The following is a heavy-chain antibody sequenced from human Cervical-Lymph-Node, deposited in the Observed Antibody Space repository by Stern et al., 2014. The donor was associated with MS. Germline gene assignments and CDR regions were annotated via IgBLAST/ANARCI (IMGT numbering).Heavy chain of an antibody. D-gene: IGHD3-22*01. Sequence: QITLKESGPTLVKPTQTLTLTCTFSGFSLASAVGVGWIRQPPGKALEWLALIYGDDDERYSPSLKNRLSLTQDTSKNEVVLIMTNMDPLDTATYYCARHTGLIADQWGQGTLVTVSS. CDR2: IYGDDDE. V-gene: IGHV2-5*02. CDR3: ARHTGLIADQ. J-gene: IGHJ4*02. CDR1: GFSLASAVG.